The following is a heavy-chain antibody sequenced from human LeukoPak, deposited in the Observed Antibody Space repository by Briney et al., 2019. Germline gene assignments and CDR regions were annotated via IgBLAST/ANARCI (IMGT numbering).Heavy chain of an antibody. CDR2: ISGDGGST. J-gene: IGHJ4*02. CDR1: GFTFDDYA. D-gene: IGHD6-19*01. Sequence: GGSLRLSCAASGFTFDDYAMHWVRQAPGKGLEWVSLISGDGGSTYYADSVKGRFTISRDNNKNSLYLQMNSLRTEDTALYHCAKDRGWYDYWGQGTLVTVSS. V-gene: IGHV3-43*02. CDR3: AKDRGWYDY.